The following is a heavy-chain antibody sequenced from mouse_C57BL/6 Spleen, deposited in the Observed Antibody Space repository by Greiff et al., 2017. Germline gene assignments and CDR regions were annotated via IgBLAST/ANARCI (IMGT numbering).Heavy chain of an antibody. Sequence: EVQRVESGGGLVKPGGSLKLSCAASGFTFSDSGMHWVRQAPEQGLEWVAYISSGSSTIYYADTVKGRFTISRDNAKNTLFLQMTSLRSEDTAMXYCERQIPLYDGSSAYAMDYWGQGTSVTVSS. CDR2: ISSGSSTI. J-gene: IGHJ4*01. V-gene: IGHV5-17*01. CDR3: ERQIPLYDGSSAYAMDY. CDR1: GFTFSDSG. D-gene: IGHD1-1*01.